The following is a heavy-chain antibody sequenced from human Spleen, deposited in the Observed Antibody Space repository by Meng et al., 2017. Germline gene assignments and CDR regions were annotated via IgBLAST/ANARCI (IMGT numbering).Heavy chain of an antibody. D-gene: IGHD6-6*01. V-gene: IGHV3-74*01. Sequence: GGSLRLSCAASGFTFSSYWMHWVRQAPGKGLVWVSRINSDGSSTSYADSVKGRFTISRDNAKNSLFLQMNSLRAEDTAVYYCAREDHDYSSSSDAFDIWGQGTMVTVSS. CDR3: AREDHDYSSSSDAFDI. J-gene: IGHJ3*02. CDR2: INSDGSST. CDR1: GFTFSSYW.